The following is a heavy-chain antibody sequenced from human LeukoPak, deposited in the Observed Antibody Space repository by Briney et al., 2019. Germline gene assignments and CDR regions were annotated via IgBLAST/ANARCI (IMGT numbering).Heavy chain of an antibody. CDR1: GGTFSSYA. Sequence: ASVKVSCNASGGTFSSYAISWVRQAPGQGLEWMGRINPKNGDTNFAQKFHDRVTMTSDTSMSAAYMEISRLTYDDTAVYYCGRGIQSFDPGGQGTLVTVSS. V-gene: IGHV1-2*06. CDR2: INPKNGDT. CDR3: GRGIQSFDP. J-gene: IGHJ5*02.